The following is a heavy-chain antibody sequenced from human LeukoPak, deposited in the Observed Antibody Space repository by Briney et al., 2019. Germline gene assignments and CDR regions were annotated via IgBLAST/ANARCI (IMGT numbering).Heavy chain of an antibody. V-gene: IGHV3-23*01. J-gene: IGHJ4*02. CDR3: AKERVKSYYYDSSGYSWDY. CDR2: ISGSGGST. D-gene: IGHD3-22*01. Sequence: GGSLRLSCSASGFTFSSYAMSWVRQAPGKGLERVSAISGSGGSTYYADSVKGRFTISRDNSKNTLYLQMNSLRAEDTAVYYCAKERVKSYYYDSSGYSWDYWGQGTLVTVSS. CDR1: GFTFSSYA.